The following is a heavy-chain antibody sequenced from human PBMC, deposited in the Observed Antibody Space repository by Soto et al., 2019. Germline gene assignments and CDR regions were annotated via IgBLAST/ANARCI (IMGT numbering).Heavy chain of an antibody. CDR1: G. J-gene: IGHJ5*02. V-gene: IGHV2-5*01. CDR2: IYWNDDK. D-gene: IGHD6-19*01. Sequence: GISWIRQPPGKALEWLGFIYWNDDKRYSPSLKSRLTITKDTSKNQVVLTMTNMDPVDTATYYCAKSGSSGWYGWFDPWGQGTLVTVSS. CDR3: AKSGSSGWYGWFDP.